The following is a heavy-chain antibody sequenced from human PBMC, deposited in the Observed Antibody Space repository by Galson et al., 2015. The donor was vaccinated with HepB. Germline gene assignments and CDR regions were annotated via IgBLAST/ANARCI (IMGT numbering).Heavy chain of an antibody. D-gene: IGHD5-18*01. CDR2: IYYSGST. CDR1: GGSISSGDYY. Sequence: LTCTVSGGSISSGDYYWSWIRQPPGKGLEWIGYIYYSGSTNYNPSLKSRVTISVDTSKNQFSLKLSSVTAADTAVYYCAREKLASGYSYDNSREFDYWGQGTLVTVSS. J-gene: IGHJ4*02. CDR3: AREKLASGYSYDNSREFDY. V-gene: IGHV4-61*08.